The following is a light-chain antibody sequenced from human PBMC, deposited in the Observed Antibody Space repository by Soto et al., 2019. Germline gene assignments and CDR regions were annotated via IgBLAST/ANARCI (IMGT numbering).Light chain of an antibody. J-gene: IGKJ5*01. CDR2: AAS. CDR1: QSVSGSY. Sequence: TAWTQSPGSLSLSPEQRATLSCRASQSVSGSYLAWYQQKPGQAPRLLIYAASSRATGIPDRFSGSGSGTDFTLTVSSLVPEDFAVYYCQQYGNSPAITFGQGTRLEIK. CDR3: QQYGNSPAIT. V-gene: IGKV3-20*01.